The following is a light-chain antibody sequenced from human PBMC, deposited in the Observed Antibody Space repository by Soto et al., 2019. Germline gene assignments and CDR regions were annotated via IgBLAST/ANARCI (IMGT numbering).Light chain of an antibody. CDR1: QSISSW. CDR3: QQYNTYPLI. CDR2: KAS. V-gene: IGKV1-5*03. J-gene: IGKJ4*01. Sequence: DIQMTQSPSTLSASLGDRVTITCRASQSISSWLAWYQQKPGKAPKLLIQKASSLESGVPSRFSGSGSGTEFTLTISSLQADDFATYYCQQYNTYPLIFGGGTKVEIK.